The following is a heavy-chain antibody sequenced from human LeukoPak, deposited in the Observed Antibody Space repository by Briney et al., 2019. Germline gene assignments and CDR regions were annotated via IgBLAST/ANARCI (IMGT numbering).Heavy chain of an antibody. D-gene: IGHD6-19*01. J-gene: IGHJ4*02. V-gene: IGHV1-18*01. CDR2: ISAYNGNT. CDR3: ARVWAYGGSGSTPDFDY. Sequence: ASVKVSCKASGYTFTTYDISWVRQAPGQGLEWMGWISAYNGNTNYAQKLQGRVTMTTDTSASTAYMELSSLRSEDTAVYYCARVWAYGGSGSTPDFDYWGQGTLVTVSS. CDR1: GYTFTTYD.